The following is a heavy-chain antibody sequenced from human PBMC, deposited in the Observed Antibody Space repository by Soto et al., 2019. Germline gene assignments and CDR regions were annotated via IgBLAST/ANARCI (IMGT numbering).Heavy chain of an antibody. D-gene: IGHD6-13*01. V-gene: IGHV3-30-3*01. Sequence: VGSLRLSCAASGFTFSSYAMHWVRQATGKGLEWVAVISYDGSNKYYADSVKGRFTISRDNSKNTLYLQMNSLRAEDTAVYYCARDKSPYSSSWYWFDPWGQGTLVTVSS. CDR3: ARDKSPYSSSWYWFDP. CDR1: GFTFSSYA. J-gene: IGHJ5*02. CDR2: ISYDGSNK.